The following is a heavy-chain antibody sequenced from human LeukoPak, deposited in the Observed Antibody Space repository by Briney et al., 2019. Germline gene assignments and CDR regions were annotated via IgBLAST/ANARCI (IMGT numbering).Heavy chain of an antibody. D-gene: IGHD1-26*01. CDR2: IYYSGST. J-gene: IGHJ5*02. CDR1: GGSISSSSYY. Sequence: SETLSLTCTVSGGSISSSSYYWGWIRQPPGKGLEWIGSIYYSGSTYYNPSLESRVTISVDTSKNQFSLKLSSVTAADTAVYYCARGLGLRGELLNNWFDPWGQGTLVTVSS. CDR3: ARGLGLRGELLNNWFDP. V-gene: IGHV4-39*01.